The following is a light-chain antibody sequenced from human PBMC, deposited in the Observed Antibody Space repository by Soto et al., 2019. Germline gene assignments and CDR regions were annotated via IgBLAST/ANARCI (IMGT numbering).Light chain of an antibody. CDR1: QSVSSNF. CDR2: GAS. Sequence: EIVLTQSPGTLSLSPGERVTLSCRASQSVSSNFLAWYQQKPGQAPRLLIYGASNRAAGIPDRFSGSGSGTDFTLTISSLEPEDFAVYYCHQYSSSPRTFGQGTKVEIK. J-gene: IGKJ1*01. V-gene: IGKV3-20*01. CDR3: HQYSSSPRT.